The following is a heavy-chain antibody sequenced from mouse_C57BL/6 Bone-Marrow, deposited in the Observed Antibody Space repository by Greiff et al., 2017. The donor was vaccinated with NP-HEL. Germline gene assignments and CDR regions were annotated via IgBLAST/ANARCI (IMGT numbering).Heavy chain of an antibody. Sequence: EVKLMESGAELVKPGASVKLSCTASGFNIKDYYMHWVKQRTEQGLEWIGRIDPEDGETKYAPKFQGKATITADTSSNTAYLQLSSLTSEDTAVYYCARGWLLRPPYFDYWGQGTTLTVSS. CDR1: GFNIKDYY. D-gene: IGHD2-3*01. CDR2: IDPEDGET. CDR3: ARGWLLRPPYFDY. V-gene: IGHV14-2*01. J-gene: IGHJ2*01.